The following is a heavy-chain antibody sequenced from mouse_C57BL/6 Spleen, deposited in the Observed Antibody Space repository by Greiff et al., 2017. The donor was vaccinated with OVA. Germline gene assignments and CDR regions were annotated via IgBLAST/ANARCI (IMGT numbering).Heavy chain of an antibody. CDR3: ARNDYDVFYYAMDY. D-gene: IGHD2-4*01. J-gene: IGHJ4*01. CDR2: IDPSDSET. V-gene: IGHV1-52*01. CDR1: GYTFTSYW. Sequence: QVQLQQPGAELVRPGSSVKLSCKASGYTFTSYWMHWVKQRPIQGLEWIGNIDPSDSETHYNQKFKDKATLTVDKSSSTAYMQLSSLKSEDSAVYYCARNDYDVFYYAMDYWGQGTSVTVSS.